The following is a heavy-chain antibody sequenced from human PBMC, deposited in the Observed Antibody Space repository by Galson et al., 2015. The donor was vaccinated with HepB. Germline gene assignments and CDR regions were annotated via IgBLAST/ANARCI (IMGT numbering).Heavy chain of an antibody. V-gene: IGHV6-1*01. CDR3: ARTETRAYRPAFFDY. CDR2: TYYRSKFYN. J-gene: IGHJ4*02. CDR1: GDSVSNNNVG. D-gene: IGHD5-18*01. Sequence: CAISGDSVSNNNVGWNWIRQSPSRGLEWLGRTYYRSKFYNDYAESVKSRITINPDTSKNQISLQLNSVTAADTAVYYCARTETRAYRPAFFDYWGQGILVTVSS.